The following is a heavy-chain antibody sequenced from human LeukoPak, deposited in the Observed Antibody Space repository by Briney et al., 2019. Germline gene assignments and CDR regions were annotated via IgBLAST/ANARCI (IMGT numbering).Heavy chain of an antibody. CDR1: GGSINSSY. CDR3: ARHDPPPRSPFDS. V-gene: IGHV4-59*08. D-gene: IGHD3-16*02. J-gene: IGHJ4*02. CDR2: IYYSGNS. Sequence: PETLSLTCTVSGGSINSSYWSWIRQPPGQRLEWIGYIYYSGNSNYNPSLKSRVYMSVDTSKNQLSLHLTSVTAADTAVYYCARHDPPPRSPFDSWGPGTLVTVSS.